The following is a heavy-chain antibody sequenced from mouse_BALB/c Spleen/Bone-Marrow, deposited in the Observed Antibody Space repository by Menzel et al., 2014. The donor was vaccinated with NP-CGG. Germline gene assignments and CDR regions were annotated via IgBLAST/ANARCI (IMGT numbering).Heavy chain of an antibody. CDR1: GFTFSSFG. V-gene: IGHV5-17*02. Sequence: EGKFDESGGGLVQPGVSLKLSCAPSGFTFSSFGMHWVRQAPEKGLEWIAYISSGSSTIYYADTVMGRFTISRDNPKNTLFLQMTSLRSEDTAMYYCARSGSSSGSFDYRGQGTTLTVSS. J-gene: IGHJ2*01. CDR2: ISSGSSTI. D-gene: IGHD1-1*01. CDR3: ARSGSSSGSFDY.